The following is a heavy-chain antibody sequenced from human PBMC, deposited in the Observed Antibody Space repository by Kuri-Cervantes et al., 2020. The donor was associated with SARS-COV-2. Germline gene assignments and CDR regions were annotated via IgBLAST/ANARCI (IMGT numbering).Heavy chain of an antibody. CDR2: IYYSGST. CDR3: ATAHSSSFLRLTY. Sequence: SETLSLTCTVSGGSISSSSYYWGWIRQPPGKGLEWIGSIYYSGSTYYNPSLKSRVTISVDTSKNQFSLKLSSVTAADTAVYYCATAHSSSFLRLTYWGQGTRVTGSS. J-gene: IGHJ4*02. D-gene: IGHD6-6*01. V-gene: IGHV4-39*01. CDR1: GGSISSSSYY.